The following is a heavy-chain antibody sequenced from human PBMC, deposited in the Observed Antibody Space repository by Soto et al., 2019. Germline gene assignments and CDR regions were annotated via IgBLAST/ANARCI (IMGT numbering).Heavy chain of an antibody. CDR3: ARGDFYDSGGYYRRTPFDH. CDR1: GYSISSGYH. Sequence: PSETLSLTCAVSGYSISSGYHWGWIRQPPGKGLEWLGSVHHSGSTYYNPSLKSRFTISVDTSKNHFSLRLSPATAADTAVYYCARGDFYDSGGYYRRTPFDHWGQGALVTVSS. J-gene: IGHJ4*02. CDR2: VHHSGST. V-gene: IGHV4-38-2*01. D-gene: IGHD3-22*01.